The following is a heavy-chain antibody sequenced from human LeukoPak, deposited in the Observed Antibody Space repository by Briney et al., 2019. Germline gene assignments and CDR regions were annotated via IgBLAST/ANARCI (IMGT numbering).Heavy chain of an antibody. Sequence: HPGGSLRLSCAASGFTFSSYGMSWVRQAPEKGLEWVSGISGSGGSTYYADSVKGRFTISRDNFKDTLYLQMNSLRAEDTAVYYCAKDGYGLDYWGQGTLVTVSS. CDR2: ISGSGGST. V-gene: IGHV3-23*01. J-gene: IGHJ4*02. CDR3: AKDGYGLDY. D-gene: IGHD5-18*01. CDR1: GFTFSSYG.